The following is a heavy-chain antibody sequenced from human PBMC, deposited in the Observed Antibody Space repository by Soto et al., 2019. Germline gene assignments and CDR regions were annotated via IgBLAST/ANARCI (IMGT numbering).Heavy chain of an antibody. CDR1: GGSFSDYY. CDR3: ARSVDSTDY. V-gene: IGHV4-34*01. J-gene: IGHJ4*02. D-gene: IGHD6-19*01. CDR2: INHSGST. Sequence: QVQLQQWGAGLLKPSETLSLTCAVYGGSFSDYYWSWIRQPPGKGLEWIGEINHSGSTNYNPSLKRRVTISVATSKNQFSQKLSSVTAADTAVYYCARSVDSTDYWGQRTLVTVSS.